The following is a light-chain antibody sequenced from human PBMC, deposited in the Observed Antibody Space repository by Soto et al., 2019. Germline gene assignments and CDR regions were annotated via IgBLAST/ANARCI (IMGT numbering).Light chain of an antibody. CDR2: EGS. V-gene: IGLV2-23*01. J-gene: IGLJ2*01. CDR3: CSYAGSRGLV. CDR1: SSDVGSYNL. Sequence: QSVLTQPPSASGTPGQRVTISCSGTSSDVGSYNLVSWYQQHPGKAPKLMIYEGSKRPSGVSNRFSGSKSGNTASLTISGLQAEDEADYYCCSYAGSRGLVFGGGTKLTVL.